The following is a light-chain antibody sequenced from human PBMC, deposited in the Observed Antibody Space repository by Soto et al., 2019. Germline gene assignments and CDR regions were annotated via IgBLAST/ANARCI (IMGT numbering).Light chain of an antibody. V-gene: IGKV3-20*01. Sequence: EIGWTQSPGTLSWSPGERATLSCRASQSVSNSYLAWYQQKPGQAPSLLIYAASTRATGIPERFSGSGSGTDFNLIISRLEPDDFAVYHCHQYGSSPRTFGQGTKVEIK. J-gene: IGKJ1*01. CDR1: QSVSNSY. CDR2: AAS. CDR3: HQYGSSPRT.